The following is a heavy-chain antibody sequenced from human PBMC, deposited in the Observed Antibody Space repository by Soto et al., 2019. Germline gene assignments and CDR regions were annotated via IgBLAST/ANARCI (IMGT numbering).Heavy chain of an antibody. D-gene: IGHD2-15*01. V-gene: IGHV4-59*08. CDR1: GGSISSYY. Sequence: SETLSLTCTVSGGSISSYYWSWIRQPPGKGLEWIGYIYYSGSTNYNPSLKSRVTISVDTSKNQFSLKLSSVTAADTAVYYCARRYCSGGSCYWDYFDSWGQGTLVTVSS. CDR2: IYYSGST. CDR3: ARRYCSGGSCYWDYFDS. J-gene: IGHJ4*02.